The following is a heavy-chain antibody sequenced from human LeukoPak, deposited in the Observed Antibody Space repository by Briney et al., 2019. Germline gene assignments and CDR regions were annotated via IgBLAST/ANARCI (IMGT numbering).Heavy chain of an antibody. CDR1: GHIFSNYG. J-gene: IGHJ4*02. CDR3: ARRPSQYSGYEN. V-gene: IGHV1-18*01. CDR2: ITAYNDDT. D-gene: IGHD5-12*01. Sequence: ASVKVSCKASGHIFSNYGINWIRQAPGQGLEWMGWITAYNDDTNYAQKLQGRVTMTTDTSTSTAYMELRSLRSDDTAVYYRARRPSQYSGYENWGQGTLVTVSS.